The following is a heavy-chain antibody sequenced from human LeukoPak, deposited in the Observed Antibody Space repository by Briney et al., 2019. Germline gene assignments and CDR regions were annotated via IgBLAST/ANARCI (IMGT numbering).Heavy chain of an antibody. Sequence: GASVKVSCKASGYTFTGYYMHWVRQAPGQGLEWMGWINPNSGGTNYAQKFQGRVTMTRDTSISTAYMEVSSLKPDDTATYYCATDGGDTLLRGVQNWFDLWGQGTLVTVSS. CDR2: INPNSGGT. J-gene: IGHJ5*02. CDR3: ATDGGDTLLRGVQNWFDL. CDR1: GYTFTGYY. V-gene: IGHV1-2*02. D-gene: IGHD3-10*01.